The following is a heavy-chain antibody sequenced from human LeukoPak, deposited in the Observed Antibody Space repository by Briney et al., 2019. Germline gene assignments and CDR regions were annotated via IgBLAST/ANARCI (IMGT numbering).Heavy chain of an antibody. J-gene: IGHJ4*02. V-gene: IGHV4-34*01. CDR3: ARQRYSGSYFHY. CDR2: INHSGST. CDR1: GGSFSGYY. D-gene: IGHD1-26*01. Sequence: SETLSLTCAVYGGSFSGYYWSWIRQPPGKGLEWIGEINHSGSTNYNPSLKSRVTISVDTSKNQFYMKLSSVTAADTAVYYCARQRYSGSYFHYWGQGNVVTVSS.